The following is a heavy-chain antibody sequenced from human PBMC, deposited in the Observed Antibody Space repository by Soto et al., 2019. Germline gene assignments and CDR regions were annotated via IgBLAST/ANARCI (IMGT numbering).Heavy chain of an antibody. CDR3: ARQGLGPRRYHYKHLDV. CDR2: ISNDETTK. V-gene: IGHV3-30*04. CDR1: GFTFRDYI. D-gene: IGHD1-1*01. J-gene: IGHJ6*02. Sequence: QVHLVESGGDVVQPGRSLRLSCAASGFTFRDYIIHWVRQAPGKGLEWVTLISNDETTKYIADSVKGRFTISRDNSKNTVNLQMNSLRPEDTAIYYCARQGLGPRRYHYKHLDVWGQGTTVTVSS.